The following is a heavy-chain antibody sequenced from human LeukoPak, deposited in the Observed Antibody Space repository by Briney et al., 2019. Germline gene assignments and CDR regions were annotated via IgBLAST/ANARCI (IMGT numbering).Heavy chain of an antibody. Sequence: GGSLRLSCAASGFTFSSYGMHWVRQAPGKGLEWVAFIQYDGSNKYYADSVKGRFTISRDNSKNTLYLQMNSLRAEDTAVYYCAKGVPGSYYYFDYWGQGTLVTVSS. CDR3: AKGVPGSYYYFDY. J-gene: IGHJ4*02. CDR2: IQYDGSNK. CDR1: GFTFSSYG. V-gene: IGHV3-30*02. D-gene: IGHD1-26*01.